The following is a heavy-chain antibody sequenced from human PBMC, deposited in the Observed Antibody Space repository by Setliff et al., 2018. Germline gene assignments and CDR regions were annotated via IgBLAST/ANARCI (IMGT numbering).Heavy chain of an antibody. CDR3: AKGGGRYHSDS. J-gene: IGHJ4*02. Sequence: SETLSLTCTVFGGSMSSSGYYWAWIRQSPGKGLEWIGSIYYSGSTYYNPSLKSRVTISIDKSNNQFSLKLTSMTAADTAVYYCAKGGGRYHSDSWGQGILVTVSS. CDR2: IYYSGST. V-gene: IGHV4-39*07. CDR1: GGSMSSSGYY. D-gene: IGHD1-1*01.